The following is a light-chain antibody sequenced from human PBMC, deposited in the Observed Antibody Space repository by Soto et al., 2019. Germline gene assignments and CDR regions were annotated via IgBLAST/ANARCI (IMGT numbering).Light chain of an antibody. J-gene: IGKJ5*01. CDR3: QQYNNWPSIT. CDR2: GAS. V-gene: IGKV3-15*01. Sequence: EIVMTQSPATLSVSPGERATLSCRASQSVSSNLAWYQQKPGQAPRLLIYGASTRATGIPARFSGSGSGTDFTLTISRLEPEDFAVYYCQQYNNWPSITFGQGTRLENK. CDR1: QSVSSN.